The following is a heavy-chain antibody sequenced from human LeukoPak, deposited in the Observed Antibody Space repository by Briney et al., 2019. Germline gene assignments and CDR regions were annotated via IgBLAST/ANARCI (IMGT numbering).Heavy chain of an antibody. Sequence: GASVTVSCKASGYSFSSYEINWVRQAAGQGLEWMAWMNPNSGNKLYSHNFQGRVTLTRNTSINTVYMELSSLRSEDTAVYYCARGGITGAGHYYYYMDVWGKGTTVTVSS. J-gene: IGHJ6*03. CDR2: MNPNSGNK. D-gene: IGHD6-19*01. V-gene: IGHV1-8*03. CDR1: GYSFSSYE. CDR3: ARGGITGAGHYYYYMDV.